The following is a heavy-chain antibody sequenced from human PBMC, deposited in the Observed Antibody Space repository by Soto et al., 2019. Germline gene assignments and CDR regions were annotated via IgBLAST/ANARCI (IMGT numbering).Heavy chain of an antibody. V-gene: IGHV4-39*01. J-gene: IGHJ4*02. CDR3: ARRVVVVVAAPGYIDY. CDR1: GGSISSSSYY. Sequence: SETLSLTCTVSGGSISSSSYYWGWIRQPPGKGLEWIGSIYYSGSTYYNPSLKSRVTISVDTSKNQFSLKLSSVTAADTAVYYCARRVVVVVAAPGYIDYWGQGTLVTVSS. D-gene: IGHD2-15*01. CDR2: IYYSGST.